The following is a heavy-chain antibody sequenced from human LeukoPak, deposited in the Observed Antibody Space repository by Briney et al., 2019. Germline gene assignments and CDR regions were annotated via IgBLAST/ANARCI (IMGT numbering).Heavy chain of an antibody. J-gene: IGHJ4*02. CDR3: ARSYYGSGRYGPQFDY. CDR1: GDSISSGGYS. CDR2: IYYSGST. D-gene: IGHD3-10*01. Sequence: SETLSLTCAVSGDSISSGGYSWSWIRQPPGKGLEWIGYIYYSGSTYYNPSLRSRVTISVDTSKNQFSLKLSSVTAADTAVYYCARSYYGSGRYGPQFDYWGQGTLVTVSS. V-gene: IGHV4-30-4*07.